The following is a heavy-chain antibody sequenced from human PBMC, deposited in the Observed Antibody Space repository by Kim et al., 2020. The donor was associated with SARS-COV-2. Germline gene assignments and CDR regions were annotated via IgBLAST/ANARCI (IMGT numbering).Heavy chain of an antibody. V-gene: IGHV4-34*01. J-gene: IGHJ4*02. CDR2: INHSGST. Sequence: SETLSLTCAVYGGSFSGYYWSWIRQPPGKGLEWIGEINHSGSTNYNPSLKSRVTISVDTSKNQFSLKLSSVTAADTAVYYCATRTRYYYDSSGYYDLFDYWGQGTLVTVSS. CDR3: ATRTRYYYDSSGYYDLFDY. CDR1: GGSFSGYY. D-gene: IGHD3-22*01.